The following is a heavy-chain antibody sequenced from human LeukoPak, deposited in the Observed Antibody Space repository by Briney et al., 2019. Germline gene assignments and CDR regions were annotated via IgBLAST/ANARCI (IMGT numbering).Heavy chain of an antibody. Sequence: SETLSLTCAAYGGSFSGYYWSWIRQPPGKGLEWIGEINHSGSTNYNPSLKSRVTISVDTSKNQFSLKLSSVTAADTAVYYCARGELYYYGSGSYYYFDYWGQGTLVTVSS. D-gene: IGHD3-10*01. CDR1: GGSFSGYY. CDR2: INHSGST. CDR3: ARGELYYYGSGSYYYFDY. V-gene: IGHV4-34*01. J-gene: IGHJ4*02.